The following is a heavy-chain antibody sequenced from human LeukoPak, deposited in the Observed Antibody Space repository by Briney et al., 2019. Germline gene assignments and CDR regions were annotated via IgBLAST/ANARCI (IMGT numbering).Heavy chain of an antibody. J-gene: IGHJ4*02. D-gene: IGHD1-26*01. CDR3: ARGGYSGSYYRFDY. Sequence: ASVKVSCKASGYTFTGYYMHWVRQAPGQGLEWMGRINPNSGGTNYAQKFQGRVTMTRDTSISTAYMELSRLRSDDTAVYYCARGGYSGSYYRFDYWGQGTLVTVSS. V-gene: IGHV1-2*06. CDR2: INPNSGGT. CDR1: GYTFTGYY.